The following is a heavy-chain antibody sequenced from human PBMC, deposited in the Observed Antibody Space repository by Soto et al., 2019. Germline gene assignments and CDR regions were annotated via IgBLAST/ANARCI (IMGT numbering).Heavy chain of an antibody. CDR3: AKSYYCSSTSCFTGYYFDY. CDR1: GFTFDDYA. Sequence: EVQLVESGGGLVQPGRSLRLSCAASGFTFDDYAMHWVRQAPGKGLEWVSGISWNSGSIGYADSVKGRFTISRDNAKNSLYLQMNSLRAEDTALYYCAKSYYCSSTSCFTGYYFDYWGQGTLVTVSS. CDR2: ISWNSGSI. J-gene: IGHJ4*02. D-gene: IGHD2-2*02. V-gene: IGHV3-9*01.